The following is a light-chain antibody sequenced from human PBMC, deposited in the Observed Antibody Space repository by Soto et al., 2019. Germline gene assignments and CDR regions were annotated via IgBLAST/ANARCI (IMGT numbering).Light chain of an antibody. CDR1: SSDVGGYNY. Sequence: QSVLPQHPSASGSPGQSVTISCTGTSSDVGGYNYVSWYQQYPGRAPKLMIYEVTKRPSGVPDRFSGSKSGNTASLTVSGLQAEDEADYYCSSYAASNNFYFVFGGGTKVTVL. J-gene: IGLJ3*02. V-gene: IGLV2-8*01. CDR3: SSYAASNNFYFV. CDR2: EVT.